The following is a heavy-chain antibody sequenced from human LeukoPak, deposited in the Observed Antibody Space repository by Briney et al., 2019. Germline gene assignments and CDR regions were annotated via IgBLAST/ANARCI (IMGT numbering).Heavy chain of an antibody. V-gene: IGHV4-59*01. CDR2: VYYSGSS. Sequence: SETLSLTCSVSGGSISDYYWTWIRQPPGKGLEWIGNVYYSGSSKYNPSLKSRVTISVDTSKNQISVNVGSVTAADTAVYCCARGLSNFDFWGQGTLVTVSS. CDR1: GGSISDYY. J-gene: IGHJ4*02. CDR3: ARGLSNFDF.